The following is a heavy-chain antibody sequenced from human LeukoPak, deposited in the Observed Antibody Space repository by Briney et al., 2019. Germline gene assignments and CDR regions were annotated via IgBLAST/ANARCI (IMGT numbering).Heavy chain of an antibody. V-gene: IGHV4-4*02. Sequence: SGTLSLTCAVSGDSISGTNWWSWVRQSPGKGLEWIGEMYHTGSSNYNPSLKSRVTISVDKSKNQFSLRLSSVTAADTAVYYCSRLYGHYGWFDPWGQGTLVTVSS. CDR1: GDSISGTNW. D-gene: IGHD4-17*01. J-gene: IGHJ5*02. CDR3: SRLYGHYGWFDP. CDR2: MYHTGSS.